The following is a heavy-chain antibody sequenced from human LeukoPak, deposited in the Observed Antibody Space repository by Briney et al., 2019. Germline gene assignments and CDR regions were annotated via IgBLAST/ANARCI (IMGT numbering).Heavy chain of an antibody. J-gene: IGHJ4*02. Sequence: GGSLRLSSAASGFTFCGYALTWVRQAPGKGLEWVSATSGTGGRTYYADSVKGRFTISRDNSKNTLYLQMNSLRADDTAVYYCARDSASYYWGFFGYWGQGPLVSVSS. CDR2: TSGTGGRT. CDR1: GFTFCGYA. V-gene: IGHV3-23*01. D-gene: IGHD1-26*01. CDR3: ARDSASYYWGFFGY.